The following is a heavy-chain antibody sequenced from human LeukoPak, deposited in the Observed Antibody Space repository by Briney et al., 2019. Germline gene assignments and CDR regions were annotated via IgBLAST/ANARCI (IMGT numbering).Heavy chain of an antibody. V-gene: IGHV4-34*01. J-gene: IGHJ5*02. D-gene: IGHD2-2*01. CDR3: ARGQEPDCSSTSCPNWFDP. CDR2: INHSGST. Sequence: PSETLSLTCAVYGGSFSGCYWSWIRQPPGKGLEWIGEINHSGSTNYNPSLKSRVTISVDTSKNQFSLKLSSVTAADTAVYYCARGQEPDCSSTSCPNWFDPWGQGTLVTVSS. CDR1: GGSFSGCY.